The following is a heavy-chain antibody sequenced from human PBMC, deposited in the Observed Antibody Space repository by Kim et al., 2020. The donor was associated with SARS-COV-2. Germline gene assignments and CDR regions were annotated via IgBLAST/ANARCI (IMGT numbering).Heavy chain of an antibody. CDR2: VSGSGATT. CDR3: ATIPGDSSGFYPPGAFDI. Sequence: GGSLRLSCAASGFTFSSYVMSWVRQAPGKGLEWVSSVSGSGATTYYADSVKGRFTLSRDNFKNTLYLQMNSLRAEDTAVYYCATIPGDSSGFYPPGAFDIWGQGTMVTVSS. D-gene: IGHD3-22*01. CDR1: GFTFSSYV. V-gene: IGHV3-23*01. J-gene: IGHJ3*02.